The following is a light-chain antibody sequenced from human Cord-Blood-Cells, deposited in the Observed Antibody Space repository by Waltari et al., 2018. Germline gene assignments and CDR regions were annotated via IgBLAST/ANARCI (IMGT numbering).Light chain of an antibody. CDR1: SGHSSYA. J-gene: IGLJ1*01. CDR3: QTWGTGIKV. Sequence: QLVLTQSPSASASLGASVKPTCTLSSGHSSYAIAWPQQQPEKGPRYLMKLNSDGSHSKGDGIPDRFSGSSSGAERYLTISSLQSEDEADYYCQTWGTGIKVFGTGTKVTVL. CDR2: LNSDGSH. V-gene: IGLV4-69*01.